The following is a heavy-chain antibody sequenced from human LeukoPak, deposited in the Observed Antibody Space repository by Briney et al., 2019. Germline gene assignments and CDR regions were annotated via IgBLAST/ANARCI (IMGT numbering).Heavy chain of an antibody. CDR2: ISSSSSYI. CDR1: GFTFSSYS. J-gene: IGHJ4*02. CDR3: ARVKFAQSAGPFDY. Sequence: GGSLRLSCAAYGFTFSSYSMNWVRQAPGKGLEWVSSISSSSSYIYYADSVKGRFTISRDNAKNSLYLQMNSLRAEDTAVYYCARVKFAQSAGPFDYWGQGTLVTVSS. D-gene: IGHD6-13*01. V-gene: IGHV3-21*01.